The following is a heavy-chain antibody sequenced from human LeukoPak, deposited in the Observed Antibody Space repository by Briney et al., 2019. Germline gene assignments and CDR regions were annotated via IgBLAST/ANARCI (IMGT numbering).Heavy chain of an antibody. Sequence: SVKVSCKASGGTFSSYAISWVRQAPGQGLEWMGGIIPIFGAANYAQKFQGRVTITADESTSTAYMELSSLRSEDTAVYYCARDGKTATISDAFDIWGQGTMVTVSS. D-gene: IGHD5-24*01. J-gene: IGHJ3*02. V-gene: IGHV1-69*13. CDR3: ARDGKTATISDAFDI. CDR2: IIPIFGAA. CDR1: GGTFSSYA.